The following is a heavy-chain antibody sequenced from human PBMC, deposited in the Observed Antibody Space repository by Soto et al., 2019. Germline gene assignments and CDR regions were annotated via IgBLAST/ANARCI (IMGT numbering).Heavy chain of an antibody. J-gene: IGHJ4*02. CDR1: GYTFIGYY. CDR3: ARSGGGYDLGDY. D-gene: IGHD5-18*01. V-gene: IGHV1-2*04. Sequence: QVQLVQSGAEVKKPGASVKVSCKASGYTFIGYYIHWVRQAPGQGLEWKGWINPNSGGAKYLQKVQDWVTISSDTSISTAYMELGRLKLDDSAVYYCARSGGGYDLGDYWGKGNMVNVSS. CDR2: INPNSGGA.